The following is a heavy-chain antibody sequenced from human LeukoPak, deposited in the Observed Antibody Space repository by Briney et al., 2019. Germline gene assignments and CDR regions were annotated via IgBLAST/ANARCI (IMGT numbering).Heavy chain of an antibody. CDR3: ARARRSSSWYPY. Sequence: PSETLSLTCTVSGDSIISYYWSWIRQPPGKGLEWIGYIYFSGSTNYNSSLKSRLTISVDTSKNQFSLKLSSVTAADTAVYYCARARRSSSWYPYWGQGTLVTVSS. CDR2: IYFSGST. CDR1: GDSIISYY. J-gene: IGHJ4*02. V-gene: IGHV4-59*12. D-gene: IGHD6-13*01.